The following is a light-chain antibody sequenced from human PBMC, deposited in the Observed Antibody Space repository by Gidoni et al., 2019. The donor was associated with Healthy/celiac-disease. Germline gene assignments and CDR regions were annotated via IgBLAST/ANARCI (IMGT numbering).Light chain of an antibody. CDR1: QSISSW. J-gene: IGKJ4*01. V-gene: IGKV1-5*03. CDR3: QQYNSYPLT. CDR2: KAS. Sequence: DIQMTQSPSPLSASVGDRVTITCRASQSISSWLAWYQQKPGKAPKLLSYKASSLESGVPSRFSGSGSGTEFTLTISSLQPDDFATYYCQQYNSYPLTFGGGTKVEIK.